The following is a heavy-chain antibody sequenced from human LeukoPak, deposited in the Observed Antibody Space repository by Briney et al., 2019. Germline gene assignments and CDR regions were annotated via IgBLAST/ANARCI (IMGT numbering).Heavy chain of an antibody. J-gene: IGHJ4*02. CDR3: ARAYGSYSFDY. V-gene: IGHV4-59*01. CDR2: GSYSGST. D-gene: IGHD1-26*01. Sequence: PLETLRFTSTVSGGSISSYYWNWIRQPPGKGLEWIGYGSYSGSTDYNPSLKSRVTISVDTSENQFSLKLSSVTAADTAVYYCARAYGSYSFDYWGQENLVAVSS. CDR1: GGSISSYY.